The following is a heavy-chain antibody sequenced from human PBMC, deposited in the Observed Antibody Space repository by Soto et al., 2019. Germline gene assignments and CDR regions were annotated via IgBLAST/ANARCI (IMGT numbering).Heavy chain of an antibody. CDR3: ARGMVTGTYDH. Sequence: EVQLVESGGGLVQPGGPLRLSCAASGFTFSRYWIHWVRQTPGKGLVWVSRISGDGSTTSYADSVRGRFIISRDNAKNALYLQMNSLRDEDTAVYYCARGMVTGTYDHWGQGTLVTVSS. CDR1: GFTFSRYW. V-gene: IGHV3-74*01. J-gene: IGHJ5*02. CDR2: ISGDGSTT. D-gene: IGHD5-18*01.